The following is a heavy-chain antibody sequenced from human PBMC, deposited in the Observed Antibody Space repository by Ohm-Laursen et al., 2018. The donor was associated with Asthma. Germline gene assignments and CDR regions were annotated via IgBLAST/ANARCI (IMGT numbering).Heavy chain of an antibody. CDR1: GFTFSTYG. Sequence: GSLRLSCSASGFTFSTYGMHWARQAPGKGLEYVSGIDSNGRRTHYADSVKGRSTISRDNSKNTLYMQMNSLRAEDTAVYYCARRDFSGGDPSAAFDIWGQGTMVTVSS. CDR3: ARRDFSGGDPSAAFDI. CDR2: IDSNGRRT. D-gene: IGHD2-21*02. J-gene: IGHJ3*02. V-gene: IGHV3-64*04.